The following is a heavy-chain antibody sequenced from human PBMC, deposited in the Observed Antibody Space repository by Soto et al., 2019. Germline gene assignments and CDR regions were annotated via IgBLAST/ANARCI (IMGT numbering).Heavy chain of an antibody. CDR3: ARHGLAKWLDFDY. CDR2: IYYSGST. CDR1: GGSISSSIYY. V-gene: IGHV4-39*01. Sequence: TSETLSLTCPVSGGSISSSIYYWGWIRQPPGKGLEWIGSIYYSGSTYYNPSLKSRVTISVDTSKNQFSLKLSSVTAADTAVYYCARHGLAKWLDFDYWGQGTLVTVSS. D-gene: IGHD6-19*01. J-gene: IGHJ4*02.